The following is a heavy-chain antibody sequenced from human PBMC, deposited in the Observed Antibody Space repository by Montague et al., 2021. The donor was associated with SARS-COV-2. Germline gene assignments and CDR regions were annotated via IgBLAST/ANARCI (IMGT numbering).Heavy chain of an antibody. J-gene: IGHJ6*02. D-gene: IGHD1-26*01. V-gene: IGHV4-61*02. CDR1: GGSISSGSHY. Sequence: TLSLTCTVSGGSISSGSHYWSWIRQPAGKGLEWIGRIDTSGNTKYISSLKSRVTISVDTPKNQLSLKLSSVTAADTAVYYCARRIDYYGIDVWGQGTTVTVSS. CDR2: IDTSGNT. CDR3: ARRIDYYGIDV.